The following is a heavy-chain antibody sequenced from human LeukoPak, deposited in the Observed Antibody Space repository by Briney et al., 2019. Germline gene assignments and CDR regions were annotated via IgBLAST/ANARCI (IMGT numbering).Heavy chain of an antibody. CDR1: GFTFSSYA. CDR3: AKYFSAAPGSFDY. Sequence: GGSLRLSCAASGFTFSSYAMSWVRQAPGRGLEWVSTNGSRGASTYYPDSVKGRYTISRDNSKNTLYLKMNSLRADDTAVYYCAKYFSAAPGSFDYWGQGALVTVSS. J-gene: IGHJ4*02. D-gene: IGHD6-13*01. V-gene: IGHV3-23*01. CDR2: NGSRGAST.